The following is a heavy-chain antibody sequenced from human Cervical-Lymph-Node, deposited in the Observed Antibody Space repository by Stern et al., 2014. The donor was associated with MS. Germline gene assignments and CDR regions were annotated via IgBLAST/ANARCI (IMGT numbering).Heavy chain of an antibody. J-gene: IGHJ6*02. CDR3: ASSVGELIPEAV. CDR1: GGTFSSFA. D-gene: IGHD3-10*01. V-gene: IGHV1-69*01. Sequence: VQLVESGAEVKKPGSSVRVSCKASGGTFSSFAIRWVRQAPGQGLEWMGGIIPMFGTANYAQKFQGRVTITADDSTTTAYMEVNSLRSEDTAVYYCASSVGELIPEAVWGQGTTVTV. CDR2: IIPMFGTA.